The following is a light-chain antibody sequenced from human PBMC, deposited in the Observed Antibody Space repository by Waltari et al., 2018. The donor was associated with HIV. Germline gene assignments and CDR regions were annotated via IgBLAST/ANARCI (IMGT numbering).Light chain of an antibody. CDR1: RSNIGAPYD. CDR3: QSYDKSLGVV. V-gene: IGLV1-40*01. Sequence: QSVLTQPPSLSGAPGQRVTISCPGGRSNIGAPYDVHSYQPFPGTAPKLLNYGSTNRPSGVPERFSGYKSGTSGSLAITGLQAEDEGDYYCQSYDKSLGVVFGGGTKLDVL. CDR2: GST. J-gene: IGLJ2*01.